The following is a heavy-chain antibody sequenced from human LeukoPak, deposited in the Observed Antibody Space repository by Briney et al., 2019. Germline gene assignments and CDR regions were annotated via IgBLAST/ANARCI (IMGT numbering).Heavy chain of an antibody. CDR1: GGSISSSSYY. D-gene: IGHD3-22*01. CDR3: AREGRYYNSSGYYSLDY. CDR2: IYYSGST. Sequence: PSETLSLTCTVSGGSISSSSYYWGWIRQPPGKGLEWIGSIYYSGSTYYNPSLKSRVTISVDTSKNQFSLKLSSVTAADTAVYYCAREGRYYNSSGYYSLDYWGQGTLVTVPS. J-gene: IGHJ4*02. V-gene: IGHV4-39*07.